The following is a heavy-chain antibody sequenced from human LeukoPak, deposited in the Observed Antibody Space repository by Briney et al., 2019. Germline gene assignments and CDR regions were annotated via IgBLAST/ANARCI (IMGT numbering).Heavy chain of an antibody. CDR1: GFTVSSNY. CDR3: AKDLAYYGSGSLIMPENYYYGMDV. D-gene: IGHD3-10*01. Sequence: PGGSLRLSCAASGFTVSSNYMSWVRQAPGKGLEWVSLIFSGGSTYYADSVKGRFTISRDTSKNTLYLQMNSLRAEDTAVYYCAKDLAYYGSGSLIMPENYYYGMDVWGQGTTVTVSS. J-gene: IGHJ6*02. CDR2: IFSGGST. V-gene: IGHV3-53*05.